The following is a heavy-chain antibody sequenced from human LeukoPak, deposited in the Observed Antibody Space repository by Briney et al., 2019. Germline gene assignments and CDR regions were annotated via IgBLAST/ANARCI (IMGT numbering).Heavy chain of an antibody. J-gene: IGHJ4*02. CDR1: GGSISSYY. D-gene: IGHD5-12*01. CDR2: IYPTGST. CDR3: ARARGGYAPVDY. V-gene: IGHV4-4*07. Sequence: PSETLSLTCTASGGSISSYYWNWIRQPAGKGLEWIGRIYPTGSTNYNPSLKSRVTMSVDTSKNQFSLKLTSVTAADTAVYYCARARGGYAPVDYWGQGTLVTVSS.